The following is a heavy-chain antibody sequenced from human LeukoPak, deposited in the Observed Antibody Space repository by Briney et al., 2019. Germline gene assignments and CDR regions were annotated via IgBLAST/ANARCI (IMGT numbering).Heavy chain of an antibody. CDR3: ARDLLSIAAGGNY. CDR2: ISSSSSYI. Sequence: GGSLRLSCAASGFTFSSYSMNWVRQAPGKGLEWVSPISSSSSYIYYADSVKGRFTISRDNAKNSLYLQMNSLRAEDTAVYYRARDLLSIAAGGNYWGQGTLVTVSS. V-gene: IGHV3-21*01. CDR1: GFTFSSYS. D-gene: IGHD6-25*01. J-gene: IGHJ4*02.